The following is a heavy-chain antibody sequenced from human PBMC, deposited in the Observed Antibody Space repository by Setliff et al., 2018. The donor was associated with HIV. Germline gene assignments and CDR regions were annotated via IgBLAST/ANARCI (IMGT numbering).Heavy chain of an antibody. CDR1: GGSISNYY. Sequence: TLSLTCTVSGGSISNYYWSWIRQPAGKGLEWIGRIYSSGSTNYNPSLRGRVTMSVDTSKNHFSLRLSSVTAADTAVYYCARVHASGWNYFDYWGQGTLVTVSS. CDR3: ARVHASGWNYFDY. V-gene: IGHV4-4*07. J-gene: IGHJ4*02. CDR2: IYSSGST. D-gene: IGHD6-19*01.